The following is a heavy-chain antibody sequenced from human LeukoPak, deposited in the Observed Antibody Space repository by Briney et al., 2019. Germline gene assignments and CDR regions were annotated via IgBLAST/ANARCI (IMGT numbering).Heavy chain of an antibody. Sequence: GGSLRLSCAASGFTFSSNWMHWVRQAPGKGLVWVARINSDGSSTNYADSVKGRFTISRDNAKNTLYLQMNSLRAEDTAVYYCARANRDGYTLSPLFDYWGQGTLVTVSS. CDR3: ARANRDGYTLSPLFDY. D-gene: IGHD5-24*01. CDR1: GFTFSSNW. CDR2: INSDGSST. J-gene: IGHJ4*02. V-gene: IGHV3-74*01.